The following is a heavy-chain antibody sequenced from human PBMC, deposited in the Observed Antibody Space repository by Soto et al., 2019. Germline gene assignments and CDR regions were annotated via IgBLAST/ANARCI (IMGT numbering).Heavy chain of an antibody. CDR3: AKYSNYVREYYFDY. CDR2: ISGSGGST. V-gene: IGHV3-23*01. CDR1: GFTFSSYA. D-gene: IGHD4-4*01. J-gene: IGHJ4*02. Sequence: EVQLLESGGGLVQPGGSLRLSCAASGFTFSSYARSWVRQAPGKGLEWVSAISGSGGSTYYAHSVKGRFTISRDNSKNTLYLQMNSRRAEDTAVYYCAKYSNYVREYYFDYWGQGTLVTVSS.